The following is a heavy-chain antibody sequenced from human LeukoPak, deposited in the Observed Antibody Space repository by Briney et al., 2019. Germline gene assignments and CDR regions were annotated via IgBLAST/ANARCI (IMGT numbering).Heavy chain of an antibody. J-gene: IGHJ4*02. CDR2: ISYDGSNK. Sequence: GGSLRLSCAASGFTFSSYAMHWVRQAPGKGLEWVALISYDGSNKWYADSVKGRFTISRDNSKNTLYLQMNSLRAEDTAVYHCATAGTPQFDYWGQGTLVTVSS. D-gene: IGHD1-1*01. CDR1: GFTFSSYA. CDR3: ATAGTPQFDY. V-gene: IGHV3-30-3*01.